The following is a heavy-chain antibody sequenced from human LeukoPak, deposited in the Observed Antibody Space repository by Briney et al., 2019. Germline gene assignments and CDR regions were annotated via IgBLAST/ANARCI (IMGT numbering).Heavy chain of an antibody. CDR2: VSGGGGTT. J-gene: IGHJ4*02. V-gene: IGHV3-23*01. Sequence: GGSLRLSCAASGFTFSSHAVSWVRQPPGKGPEWVSSVSGGGGTTYYADSVKGRFTISRDNSKSTLYLQMNSLRAEDTAVYYCANGDAGRPSEGLDYWGRGTLVTVSS. CDR1: GFTFSSHA. CDR3: ANGDAGRPSEGLDY. D-gene: IGHD6-6*01.